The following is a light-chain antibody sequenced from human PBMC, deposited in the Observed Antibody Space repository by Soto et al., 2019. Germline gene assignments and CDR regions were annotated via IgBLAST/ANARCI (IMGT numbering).Light chain of an antibody. CDR2: NNN. Sequence: QSVLTQPPSASGTPGQRVTISCSGSSSNIGSNTVNWYQQLPGTAPKLLIYNNNQRPSGVPARFSASKSGTSASLAISGLQSEDEADYYCAAWDDSLSGLVFGTGTKVTVL. J-gene: IGLJ1*01. CDR3: AAWDDSLSGLV. V-gene: IGLV1-44*01. CDR1: SSNIGSNT.